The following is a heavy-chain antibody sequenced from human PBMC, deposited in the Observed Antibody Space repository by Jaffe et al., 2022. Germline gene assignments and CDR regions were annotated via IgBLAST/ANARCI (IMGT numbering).Heavy chain of an antibody. CDR3: ARNDYGDYIHWYFDL. D-gene: IGHD4-17*01. V-gene: IGHV4-61*02. CDR1: GGSISSGSYY. Sequence: QVQLQESGPGLVKPSQTLSLTCTVSGGSISSGSYYWSWIRQPAGKGLEWIGRIYTSGSTNYNPSLKSRVTISVDTSKNQFSLKLSSVTAADTAVYYCARNDYGDYIHWYFDLWGRGTLVTVSS. J-gene: IGHJ2*01. CDR2: IYTSGST.